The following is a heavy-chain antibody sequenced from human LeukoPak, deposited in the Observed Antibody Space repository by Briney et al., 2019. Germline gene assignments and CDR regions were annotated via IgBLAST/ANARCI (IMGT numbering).Heavy chain of an antibody. CDR3: ARVGAWELQRVFDY. D-gene: IGHD6-25*01. J-gene: IGHJ4*02. V-gene: IGHV3-7*01. Sequence: GGSLRLSCAASGFTFDSYWMTWVRQVSGKGLEWVANIKQGGSESYYVDSVKGRFTISRDNAKNSVYLQMDSLRVEDTAVYYCARVGAWELQRVFDYWGQGTLVTVSS. CDR2: IKQGGSES. CDR1: GFTFDSYW.